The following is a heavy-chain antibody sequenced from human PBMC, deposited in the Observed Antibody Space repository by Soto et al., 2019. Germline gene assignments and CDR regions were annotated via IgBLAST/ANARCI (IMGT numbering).Heavy chain of an antibody. CDR3: ARWGDYGGNSKYYFDY. J-gene: IGHJ4*02. D-gene: IGHD4-17*01. CDR1: GGSISSSSYY. V-gene: IGHV4-39*07. CDR2: IYYSGST. Sequence: SETLSLTCTVSGGSISSSSYYWGWIRQPPGKGLEWIGSIYYSGSTYYNPSLKSRVTMSVDTSKNQFSLKLSSVTAADTAVYYCARWGDYGGNSKYYFDYWGQGTLVTVSS.